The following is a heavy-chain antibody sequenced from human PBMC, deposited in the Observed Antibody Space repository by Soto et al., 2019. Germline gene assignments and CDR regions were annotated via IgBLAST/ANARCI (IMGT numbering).Heavy chain of an antibody. CDR1: GYTFTSYG. V-gene: IGHV1-18*01. Sequence: HVQLEQSGTEVKKPGASVRVSCKVSGYTFTSYGMSWMRQAPGQGLEWMGWISTYNGNTNYAQNLQGRVSMTTDTSTSTAYMELRSLRSDDTAVYYCASRSGSYPYYFDYWGQGTLVTVSS. CDR3: ASRSGSYPYYFDY. D-gene: IGHD1-26*01. J-gene: IGHJ4*02. CDR2: ISTYNGNT.